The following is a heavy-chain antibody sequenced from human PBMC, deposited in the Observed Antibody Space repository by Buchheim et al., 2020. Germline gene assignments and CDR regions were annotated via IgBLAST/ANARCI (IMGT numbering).Heavy chain of an antibody. J-gene: IGHJ4*02. V-gene: IGHV1-46*01. CDR1: GYTFSSYY. D-gene: IGHD5-12*01. Sequence: QVQLVQSGAEVKTPGASVKVSCKASGYTFSSYYIHWVRQAPGQGLEWMGIINPSVDSTSYAQNFQGRVTMTRDTSASTGYMELSSLRSGDTAVYYCARDRKGDSGYYFDYWGQGTL. CDR3: ARDRKGDSGYYFDY. CDR2: INPSVDST.